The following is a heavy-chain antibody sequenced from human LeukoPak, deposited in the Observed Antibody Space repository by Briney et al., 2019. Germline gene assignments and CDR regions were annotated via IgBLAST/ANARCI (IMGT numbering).Heavy chain of an antibody. J-gene: IGHJ6*03. D-gene: IGHD2-15*01. CDR2: ISYDGSDK. V-gene: IGHV3-30*04. CDR1: GYTLSSYA. Sequence: GGSLRLSCAASGYTLSSYAMYWVRQAPGKGLEWVAVISYDGSDKYYADSVKGRFTISRDNSKNTLYLQVNSLRADDTAVYYCARLIVVVVAATRGYMDVWGKGTTVTVSS. CDR3: ARLIVVVVAATRGYMDV.